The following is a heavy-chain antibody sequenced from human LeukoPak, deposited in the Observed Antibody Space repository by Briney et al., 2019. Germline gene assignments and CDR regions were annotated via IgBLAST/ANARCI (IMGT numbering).Heavy chain of an antibody. Sequence: SETLSLTCTVSGGSISSYYWSWIRQPPGKGLEWIAYIYYSGSTSYNPSLKSRVTISVDTSKNQFSLKLSSVTAADTAVYYCARSSHPAGLNFDYWGQGTLVTVSS. J-gene: IGHJ4*02. V-gene: IGHV4-59*12. D-gene: IGHD1-14*01. CDR1: GGSISSYY. CDR2: IYYSGST. CDR3: ARSSHPAGLNFDY.